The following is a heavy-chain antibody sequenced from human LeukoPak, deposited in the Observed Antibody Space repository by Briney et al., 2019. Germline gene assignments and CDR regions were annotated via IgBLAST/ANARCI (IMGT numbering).Heavy chain of an antibody. D-gene: IGHD6-19*01. J-gene: IGHJ4*02. CDR2: ISAYNGNT. Sequence: ASVKVSCKASGYTFTSYGISWVRQAPGQGLEWMGWISAYNGNTNYAQKLQGRVTMTTDTSTSTAYMELRSLRSDDTVVYYCARDRRSGWYGAYWGQGTLVTVSS. CDR1: GYTFTSYG. CDR3: ARDRRSGWYGAY. V-gene: IGHV1-18*01.